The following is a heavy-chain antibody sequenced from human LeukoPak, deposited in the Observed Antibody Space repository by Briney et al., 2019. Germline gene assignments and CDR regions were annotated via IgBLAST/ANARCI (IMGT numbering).Heavy chain of an antibody. J-gene: IGHJ5*02. D-gene: IGHD3/OR15-3a*01. CDR2: FYSGGTT. CDR3: ARVSFGPASEWFNP. V-gene: IGHV3-53*01. CDR1: GFNVRSKY. Sequence: GGSLRLSCAASGFNVRSKYMSWVRQAPGKGLECVSVFYSGGTTAYADSVKGRFTVSIDNSNNTLYLQMNSLRAEDTAVYYCARVSFGPASEWFNPWGQGTLVTVSS.